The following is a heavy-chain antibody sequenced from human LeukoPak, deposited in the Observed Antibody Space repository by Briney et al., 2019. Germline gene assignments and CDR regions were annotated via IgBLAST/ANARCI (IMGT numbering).Heavy chain of an antibody. CDR2: ITPNSGAT. V-gene: IGHV1-2*02. J-gene: IGHJ3*02. CDR1: GYTFTDYY. Sequence: ASVKVSCKASGYTFTDYYRHWVRQAPGQGLEWMGWITPNSGATDYTQTFQGRVTMTRDTSTSTAYMELSRLRSDDTAVYYCASLGSSGWQLRGGTFDIWGQGTMVTVSS. D-gene: IGHD6-19*01. CDR3: ASLGSSGWQLRGGTFDI.